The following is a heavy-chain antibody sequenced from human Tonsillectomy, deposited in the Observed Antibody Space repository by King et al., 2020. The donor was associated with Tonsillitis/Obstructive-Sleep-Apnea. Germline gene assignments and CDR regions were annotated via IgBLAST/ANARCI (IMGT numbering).Heavy chain of an antibody. V-gene: IGHV4-59*01. CDR2: IYYSGNT. CDR3: AREGVAAXXTYFXDY. CDR1: GGSMSSYY. J-gene: IGHJ4*02. D-gene: IGHD5-12*01. Sequence: VQLQESGPGLVKPSETLSLTCSVSGGSMSSYYWSWIRQPPGKGLEWIGYIYYSGNTNYNPSLKSRVTISVDTSKSQFSLKLRSVTAADTAVYFCAREGVAAXXTYFXDYWXXGTLVTVXS.